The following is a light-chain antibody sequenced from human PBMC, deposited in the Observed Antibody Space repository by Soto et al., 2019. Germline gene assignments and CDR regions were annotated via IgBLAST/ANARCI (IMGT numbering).Light chain of an antibody. CDR3: QQYNSWSPYT. Sequence: DIPMTQSPSTLSASVGDRVTITCRASQSISSWLAWYQQKPGKAPKVLIYKASSLESGVPSRFSGSGSGTEFTLTISSLQPDDFATYYCQQYNSWSPYTFGQGTKLEI. CDR2: KAS. J-gene: IGKJ2*01. V-gene: IGKV1-5*03. CDR1: QSISSW.